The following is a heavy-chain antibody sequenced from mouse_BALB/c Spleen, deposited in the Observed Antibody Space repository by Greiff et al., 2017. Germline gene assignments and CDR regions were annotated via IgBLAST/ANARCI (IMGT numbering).Heavy chain of an antibody. Sequence: EVQLVESGPELMKPGASVKISCKASGYSFTSYYMHWVKQSHGKSLEWIGYIDPFNGGTSYNQKFKGKATLTVDKSSSTAYMHLSSLTSEDSAVYYCADGNWFAYWGQGTLVTVSA. CDR1: GYSFTSYY. CDR2: IDPFNGGT. V-gene: IGHV1S135*01. J-gene: IGHJ3*01. CDR3: ADGNWFAY. D-gene: IGHD2-1*01.